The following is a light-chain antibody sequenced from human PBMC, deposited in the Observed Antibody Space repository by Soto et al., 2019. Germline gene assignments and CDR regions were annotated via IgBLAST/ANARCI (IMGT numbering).Light chain of an antibody. CDR3: CSYAGNSYV. V-gene: IGLV2-11*01. CDR1: SGDVGGYNY. CDR2: DVS. Sequence: QSALTQPRSVSGSPGQSVTISCTGTSGDVGGYNYVSWYQQHPGEAPKLMIYDVSKRPSGVPDRFSGSKSGNTASLTISELQAEDEADYYCCSYAGNSYVFGTGTKVTVL. J-gene: IGLJ1*01.